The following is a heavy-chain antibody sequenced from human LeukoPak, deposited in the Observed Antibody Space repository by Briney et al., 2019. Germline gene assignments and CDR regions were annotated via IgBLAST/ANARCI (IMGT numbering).Heavy chain of an antibody. CDR1: GFTFSDYW. Sequence: PGGSLRLSCAASGFTFSDYWMNWVRQAPGKGLEWVANMKEDGSEKYCVDCVKGRFTISRDNAKNSLYLQMNSLRVEDTAVYYCARGPNYGSRSDYFDYWGQGTLVTVSP. CDR2: MKEDGSEK. CDR3: ARGPNYGSRSDYFDY. D-gene: IGHD3-10*01. J-gene: IGHJ4*02. V-gene: IGHV3-7*03.